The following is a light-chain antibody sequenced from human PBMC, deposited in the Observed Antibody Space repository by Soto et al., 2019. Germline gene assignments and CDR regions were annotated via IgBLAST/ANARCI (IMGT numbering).Light chain of an antibody. CDR2: AAS. V-gene: IGKV1-39*01. CDR1: QSIDRY. J-gene: IGKJ1*01. Sequence: DIQLTQSPSSLSASVGGRVTITCRASQSIDRYIHWYQEKPGKAPKLLIYAASSLASGVPSRFSGSGSGTDFTLTISSLQPEDFAIYYCQQSYIAPRAFGQGTKVDIK. CDR3: QQSYIAPRA.